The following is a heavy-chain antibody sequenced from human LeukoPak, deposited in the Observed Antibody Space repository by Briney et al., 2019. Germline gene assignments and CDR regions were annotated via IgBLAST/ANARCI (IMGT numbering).Heavy chain of an antibody. V-gene: IGHV4-39*02. J-gene: IGHJ1*01. CDR2: IYYSGST. D-gene: IGHD3-22*01. Sequence: PSETLPLTCTISSGSISSSSYYWGWIRQPPGKGLEWIADIYYSGSTYYNPSLKSRVSISIDTSNNHFSLRLSSVTAADTALYYCARRRYYDSTGYLDWGQGTLVTVSS. CDR1: SGSISSSSYY. CDR3: ARRRYYDSTGYLD.